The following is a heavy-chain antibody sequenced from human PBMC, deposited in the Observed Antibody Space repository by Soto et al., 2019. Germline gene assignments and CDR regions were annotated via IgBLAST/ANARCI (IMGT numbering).Heavy chain of an antibody. D-gene: IGHD3-16*01. Sequence: PGGSLRLSCAASGFTFSSYSMNWVRQAPGKGLEWVSYISSSSSTIYYADSVKGRFTISRDNAKNSLYLQMNSLRDEDTAVYYCARDSKFRVGWWSSGAYYYYGMDVWGQGTTVTVSS. CDR2: ISSSSSTI. CDR1: GFTFSSYS. V-gene: IGHV3-48*02. CDR3: ARDSKFRVGWWSSGAYYYYGMDV. J-gene: IGHJ6*02.